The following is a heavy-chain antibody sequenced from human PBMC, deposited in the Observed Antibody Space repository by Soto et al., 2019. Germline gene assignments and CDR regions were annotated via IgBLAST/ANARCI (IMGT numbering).Heavy chain of an antibody. J-gene: IGHJ2*01. Sequence: QVQLVQSGAEVKKPGSSVKVSCKASGGTFSSYAISWVRQAPGQGLEWMGGIIPIFGTANYAQKFQGRVTITPDESTGTAYMELSSLRCEDTAVYYCASYGDYPSDWYFDLWGRGTLVTVSS. D-gene: IGHD4-17*01. CDR1: GGTFSSYA. CDR3: ASYGDYPSDWYFDL. V-gene: IGHV1-69*05. CDR2: IIPIFGTA.